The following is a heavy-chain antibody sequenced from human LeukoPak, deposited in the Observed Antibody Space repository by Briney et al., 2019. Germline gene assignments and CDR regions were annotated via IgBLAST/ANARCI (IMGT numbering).Heavy chain of an antibody. J-gene: IGHJ4*02. CDR3: ARERVGHFDY. V-gene: IGHV1-46*01. CDR2: INPSGGST. D-gene: IGHD1-26*01. Sequence: GASVKVSCKASGYTFTSYYMHWVRRAPGQGLEWMGIINPSGGSTSYAQKFQGRVTMARDTSTSTVYMELSSLRSEDTAVYYCARERVGHFDYWGQGTLVTVSS. CDR1: GYTFTSYY.